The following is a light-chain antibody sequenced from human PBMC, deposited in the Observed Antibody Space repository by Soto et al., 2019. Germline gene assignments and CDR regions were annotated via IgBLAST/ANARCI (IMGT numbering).Light chain of an antibody. J-gene: IGLJ1*01. CDR3: SSYAGSNIYV. CDR1: SSDVGGYDY. CDR2: EVS. Sequence: QSALTQPPSASGSPGQSVTISCTGTSSDVGGYDYVSWYQQHPGKVPKLMIYEVSKRPPGVPDRFSGSKSGNTASLTVSGLQAEDEADYYCSSYAGSNIYVFGTGTKVTV. V-gene: IGLV2-8*01.